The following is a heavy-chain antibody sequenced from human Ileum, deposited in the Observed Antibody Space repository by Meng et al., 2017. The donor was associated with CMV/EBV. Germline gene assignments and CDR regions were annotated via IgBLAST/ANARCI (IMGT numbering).Heavy chain of an antibody. Sequence: SETLSLTCAVYGGSFSGYYWSWIRQPPGKGLEWIGEINHSGSTNYNPSLKSRVTISVDTSKNQFSLKLSSVTAADTAVYYCARGVTIFGVVIGYYYGMDVWGQGTMVTVSS. J-gene: IGHJ6*02. CDR1: GGSFSGYY. D-gene: IGHD3-3*01. CDR2: INHSGST. V-gene: IGHV4-34*01. CDR3: ARGVTIFGVVIGYYYGMDV.